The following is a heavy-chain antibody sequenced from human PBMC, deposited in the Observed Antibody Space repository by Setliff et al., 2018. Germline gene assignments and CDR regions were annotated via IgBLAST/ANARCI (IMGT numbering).Heavy chain of an antibody. CDR3: ASPGRDNLDSPFDAFDI. D-gene: IGHD3-3*01. CDR1: GYSISSGFS. Sequence: SETLSLTCAVSGYSISSGFSWVWIRQSPGKGLEWIGRILFSGDTYYNPSLNSRVTISLDTSKNHFSLKLRSVTAEDSAVYYCASPGRDNLDSPFDAFDIWGQGTKVTVSS. J-gene: IGHJ3*02. V-gene: IGHV4-38-2*01. CDR2: ILFSGDT.